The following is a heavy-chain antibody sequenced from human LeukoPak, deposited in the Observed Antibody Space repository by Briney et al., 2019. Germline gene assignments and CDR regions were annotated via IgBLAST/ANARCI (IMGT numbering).Heavy chain of an antibody. CDR2: ISSSSSTI. Sequence: GGSLRLSCAASGFTFSSYSMNWVRQAPGKGLEWVSYISSSSSTIYYADSVKGRFTISRDNSKNTLYLQMNSLRAEDTAVYYCAKLIAAAAHAFDYWGQGTLVTVSS. V-gene: IGHV3-48*01. CDR1: GFTFSSYS. CDR3: AKLIAAAAHAFDY. J-gene: IGHJ4*02. D-gene: IGHD6-13*01.